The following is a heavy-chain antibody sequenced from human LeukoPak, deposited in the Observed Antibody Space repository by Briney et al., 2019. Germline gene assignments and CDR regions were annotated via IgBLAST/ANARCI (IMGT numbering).Heavy chain of an antibody. CDR3: ARLSRPYYYDSSGYYAFDY. Sequence: PGGSLRLSCAASGFTFSNFAMSWVRQAPGKGLEWVSAISGSGGRTYYAGSVKGRFTISRDNSKNTLYLQMNSLRAEDTAVYYCARLSRPYYYDSSGYYAFDYWGQGTLVTVSS. J-gene: IGHJ4*02. D-gene: IGHD3-22*01. CDR2: ISGSGGRT. CDR1: GFTFSNFA. V-gene: IGHV3-23*01.